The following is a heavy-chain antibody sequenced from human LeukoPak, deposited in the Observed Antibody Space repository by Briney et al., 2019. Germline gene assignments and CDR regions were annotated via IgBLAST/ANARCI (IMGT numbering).Heavy chain of an antibody. CDR2: ISYDGSNK. CDR1: GFTFNSYA. J-gene: IGHJ3*02. V-gene: IGHV3-30-3*01. Sequence: GGSLRLSCAASGFTFNSYAMSWVRQAPGKGLEWVAVISYDGSNKYYADSVKGRFTISRDNSKNTLYLQMNSLRGEDTAVYFCARGGTYDIWGQGTRVTVSS. CDR3: ARGGTYDI.